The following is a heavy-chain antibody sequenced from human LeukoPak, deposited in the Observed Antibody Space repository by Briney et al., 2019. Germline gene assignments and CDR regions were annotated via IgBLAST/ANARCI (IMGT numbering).Heavy chain of an antibody. CDR2: VNQGGTEK. J-gene: IGHJ4*02. CDR3: ARGLRWLEY. Sequence: GGSLRLSCAASGFTFSNHWMSWVRQAPGRGLEWVANVNQGGTEKHYVDSVKGRFTIPRDNGKNSLYLQMNNLGAEDTAVYYCARGLRWLEYWGQGTLVTVSS. CDR1: GFTFSNHW. V-gene: IGHV3-7*04. D-gene: IGHD4-23*01.